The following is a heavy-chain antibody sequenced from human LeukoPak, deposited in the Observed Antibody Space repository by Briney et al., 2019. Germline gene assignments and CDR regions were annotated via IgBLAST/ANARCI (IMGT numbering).Heavy chain of an antibody. CDR2: IKQDGSEK. CDR1: GFTFRSYW. V-gene: IGHV3-7*01. J-gene: IGHJ4*02. CDR3: ARDWNGLDY. Sequence: GGSLRLSCEASGFTFRSYWMSWVRQAPGKGLEWVANIKQDGSEKYYVDSVKGRFTISRDNAKNSLYLQMNSLRAEDTAVYYCARDWNGLDYWGQGTLVTVSS. D-gene: IGHD3-3*01.